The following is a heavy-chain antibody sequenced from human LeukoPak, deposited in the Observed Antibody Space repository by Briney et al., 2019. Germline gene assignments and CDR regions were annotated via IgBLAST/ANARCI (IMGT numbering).Heavy chain of an antibody. CDR1: GFTFSGSA. CDR2: IRSRANSYAT. V-gene: IGHV3-73*01. J-gene: IGHJ4*02. D-gene: IGHD3-22*01. CDR3: TRLWSSALN. Sequence: EGSLRLSCAASGFTFSGSAIHWVRQASGKGLEWVGRIRSRANSYATAYAASVKGRFTISREDSKNTAYLQMNSLKTEDTAVYYCTRLWSSALNWGRGTLVTVSS.